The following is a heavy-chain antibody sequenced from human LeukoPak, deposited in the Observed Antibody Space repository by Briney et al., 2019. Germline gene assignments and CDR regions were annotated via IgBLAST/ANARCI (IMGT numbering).Heavy chain of an antibody. D-gene: IGHD6-19*01. V-gene: IGHV4-59*01. Sequence: SETLSLTCTVSGGSIRSYYWSWIRQPPGKGLEWIGYIYYSGSTNYNPSLKSRVTISVDTSKNQFSLKLSSVTAADTAVYYCARVGAVAGTYDAFDIWGQGTMVTVSS. CDR1: GGSIRSYY. CDR3: ARVGAVAGTYDAFDI. J-gene: IGHJ3*02. CDR2: IYYSGST.